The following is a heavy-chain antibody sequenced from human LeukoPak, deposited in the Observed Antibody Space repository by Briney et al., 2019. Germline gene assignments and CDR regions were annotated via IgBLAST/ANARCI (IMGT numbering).Heavy chain of an antibody. CDR2: TNHSGST. V-gene: IGHV4-34*01. Sequence: SETLSLTCGVYGGSFSDYYWSWIRQPPGKGLEWIGETNHSGSTNYNPSLKSRVTISVDTSKNQFSLKLSSVTAADTAVYYCARGRIFMVRGVIKNYFDYWGQGTLVTVSS. D-gene: IGHD3-10*01. J-gene: IGHJ4*02. CDR1: GGSFSDYY. CDR3: ARGRIFMVRGVIKNYFDY.